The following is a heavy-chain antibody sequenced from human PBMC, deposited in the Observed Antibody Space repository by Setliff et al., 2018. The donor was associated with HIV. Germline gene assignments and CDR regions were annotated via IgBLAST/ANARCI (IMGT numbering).Heavy chain of an antibody. J-gene: IGHJ4*02. CDR2: IYTTGST. CDR3: AHYYYDTSGQPLDY. CDR1: GDSTSSYY. Sequence: LSLTCPVSGDSTSSYYWSWIRQPPGKGLEWIGYIYTTGSTNYNPSLKSRVTISLDTSKNQLSLKLSSVTAADTAVYYCAHYYYDTSGQPLDYWGQGTLVTVSS. D-gene: IGHD3-22*01. V-gene: IGHV4-4*09.